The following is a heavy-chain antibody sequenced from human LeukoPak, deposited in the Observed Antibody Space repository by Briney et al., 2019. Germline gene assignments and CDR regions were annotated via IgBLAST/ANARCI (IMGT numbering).Heavy chain of an antibody. Sequence: GGSLRLSCAASGFTFTRYEMNWVRQAPGKGLEWVSHSSSSGSTIHYADSVKGRFTFSRDNAKNSLYLQMNSLRAEGTAVYYCARGDRYGEYYFDYWGQGTLVTVSS. CDR2: SSSSGSTI. D-gene: IGHD4-17*01. V-gene: IGHV3-48*03. CDR3: ARGDRYGEYYFDY. CDR1: GFTFTRYE. J-gene: IGHJ4*02.